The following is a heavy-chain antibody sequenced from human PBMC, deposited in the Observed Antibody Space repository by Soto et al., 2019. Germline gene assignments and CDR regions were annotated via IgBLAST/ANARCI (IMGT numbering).Heavy chain of an antibody. D-gene: IGHD4-17*01. V-gene: IGHV3-23*01. CDR1: GFTFSSYA. CDR3: AKLSYGDDNFAY. Sequence: PGGSLRLSCAASGFTFSSYAMSWVLQAPGKGLEWVSAISGSGGSTYYADSVKGRFTISRDNSKNTLYLQMNSLRAEDTAVYYCAKLSYGDDNFAYRGQGTLVTVSS. J-gene: IGHJ4*02. CDR2: ISGSGGST.